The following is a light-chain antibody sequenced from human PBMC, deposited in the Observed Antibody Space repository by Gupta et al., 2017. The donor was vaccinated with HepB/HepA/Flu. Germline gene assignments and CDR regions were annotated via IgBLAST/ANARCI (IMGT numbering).Light chain of an antibody. CDR3: QQSYSTLTWT. CDR1: QNINNY. CDR2: AVS. V-gene: IGKV1-39*01. J-gene: IGKJ1*01. Sequence: DIQMTQSPSSLSASVGDRITITCQASQNINNYLNWYQQKPGKAPVLLIYAVSNLQGGVPSRFSGSGSGTDFTLTINSLQPEDFATYYCQQSYSTLTWTFGQGTKIEI.